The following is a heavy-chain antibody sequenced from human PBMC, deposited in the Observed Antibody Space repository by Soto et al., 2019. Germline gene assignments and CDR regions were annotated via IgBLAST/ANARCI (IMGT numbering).Heavy chain of an antibody. CDR3: AKEYSGSWSCHDH. Sequence: GGSLRLSCAASGFTFSSYAMSWVRQAPGKGLEWVSAISDSGSTFYADSVKGRFTISRDNSRNTLYLQMNSLRAEDTAVYYCAKEYSGSWSCHDHWGQGTLVTVSS. V-gene: IGHV3-23*01. CDR1: GFTFSSYA. D-gene: IGHD6-13*01. J-gene: IGHJ4*02. CDR2: ISDSGST.